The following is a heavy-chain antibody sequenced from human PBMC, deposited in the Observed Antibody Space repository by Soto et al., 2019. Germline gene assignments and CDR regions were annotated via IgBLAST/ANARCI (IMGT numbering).Heavy chain of an antibody. CDR3: ARAGGSYPTRIDY. CDR2: IIPIFGTA. D-gene: IGHD1-26*01. CDR1: GGTFSSYA. V-gene: IGHV1-69*13. J-gene: IGHJ4*02. Sequence: SVKVSCKASGGTFSSYAISWVRQAPGQGLEWMGGIIPIFGTANYAQKFQGRVTITADESTSTAYMELSSLRSEDTAVYYCARAGGSYPTRIDYWGQGTLVTVSS.